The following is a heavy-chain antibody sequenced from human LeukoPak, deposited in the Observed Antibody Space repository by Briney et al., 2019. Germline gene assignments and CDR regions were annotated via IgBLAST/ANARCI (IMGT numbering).Heavy chain of an antibody. CDR1: GFTVSDYF. CDR2: IYSGDRT. J-gene: IGHJ4*02. Sequence: GGSLRLSCVASGFTVSDYFMTWVRQPPGKGLEWLSVIYSGDRTYYADSVKGRFTISRDNSKNTLYLQMNSLRAEDTAVYYCARGDIVVVPAADWGQGTLVTVSS. V-gene: IGHV3-53*01. CDR3: ARGDIVVVPAAD. D-gene: IGHD2-2*01.